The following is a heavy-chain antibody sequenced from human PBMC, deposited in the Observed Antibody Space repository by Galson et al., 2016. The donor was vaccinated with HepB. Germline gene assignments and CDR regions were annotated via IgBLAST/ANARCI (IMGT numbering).Heavy chain of an antibody. CDR3: ERIPLVVVPTAKPLLDV. V-gene: IGHV1-18*01. J-gene: IGHJ6*02. D-gene: IGHD2-2*01. CDR2: IGTYNGET. CDR1: GYTFTSSG. Sequence: SVKVSCTASGYTFTSSGVTWVRQAPGHGPERVGWIGTYNGETKYTQRLQGRLTLNTDASTNTADLGLRRPRSDDTAAYYCERIPLVVVPTAKPLLDVWGQGTTVIVSS.